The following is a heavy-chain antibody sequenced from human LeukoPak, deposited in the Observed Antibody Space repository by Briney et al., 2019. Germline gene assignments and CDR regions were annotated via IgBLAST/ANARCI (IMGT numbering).Heavy chain of an antibody. D-gene: IGHD2-21*02. Sequence: GGSLRLSCAPSGFTFSSYSMNWVRQAPGKGLEWVSSISSSSSCIYYADSVRGRFTMSRDNSKNTLYLQMNSLRAEDTAVYYCVRDLTGDSYFDYWGQGTLVSVSS. J-gene: IGHJ4*02. CDR3: VRDLTGDSYFDY. CDR1: GFTFSSYS. V-gene: IGHV3-21*01. CDR2: ISSSSSCI.